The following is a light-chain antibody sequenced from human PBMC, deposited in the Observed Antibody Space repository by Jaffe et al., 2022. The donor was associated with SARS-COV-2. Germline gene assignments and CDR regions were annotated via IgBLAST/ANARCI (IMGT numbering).Light chain of an antibody. CDR2: WAS. Sequence: DIVMTQSPDSLAVSLGGRATINCKSSQSVLYSSNNKNYLAWYQQKPGQPPKLLIYWASTRESGVPDRFSGSGSGTDFTLTISSLQAEDVAVYYCQQYSSTPNTFGQGTKLEIK. CDR3: QQYSSTPNT. V-gene: IGKV4-1*01. J-gene: IGKJ2*01. CDR1: QSVLYSSNNKNY.